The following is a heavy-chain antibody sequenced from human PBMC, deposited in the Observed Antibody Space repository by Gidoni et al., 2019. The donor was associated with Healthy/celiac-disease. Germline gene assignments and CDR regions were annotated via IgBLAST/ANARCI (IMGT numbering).Heavy chain of an antibody. CDR1: GGSISSSSYY. CDR3: ARQGELDAFDI. J-gene: IGHJ3*02. V-gene: IGHV4-39*01. D-gene: IGHD3-16*01. CDR2: IYYSGST. Sequence: GGSISSSSYYWGWIRQPQGKGLEWIGSIYYSGSTYYNPSLKSRVTISVDTSKNQFSLKLSSVTAADTAVYYCARQGELDAFDIWGQGTMVTVSS.